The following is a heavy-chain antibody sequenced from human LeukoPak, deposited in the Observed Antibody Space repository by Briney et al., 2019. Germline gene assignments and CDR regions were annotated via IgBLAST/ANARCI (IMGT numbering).Heavy chain of an antibody. V-gene: IGHV1-8*01. CDR2: MNPNSGNT. CDR1: GYTFTSYD. Sequence: ASVKVSCKASGYTFTSYDINWVRQATGQGLEWMGWMNPNSGNTGYAQKFQGRVTMTRNTSISTAYMELSSLRSEDTAVYYRARGSPQYSSSWLYYSGTTQDYYGMDVWGQGTTVTVSS. J-gene: IGHJ6*02. CDR3: ARGSPQYSSSWLYYSGTTQDYYGMDV. D-gene: IGHD6-13*01.